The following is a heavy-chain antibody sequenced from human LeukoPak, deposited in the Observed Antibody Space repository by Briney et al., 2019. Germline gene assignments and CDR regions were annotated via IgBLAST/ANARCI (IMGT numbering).Heavy chain of an antibody. CDR3: ARGVGVWGYYFDY. D-gene: IGHD3-22*01. CDR2: IYSGGST. Sequence: GGSLRLSCAASGFTFSSYAMNWVRQAPGKGLEWVSVIYSGGSTYYADSVKGRFTISRDNSKNTLYLQMNSLRAEDTAVYYCARGVGVWGYYFDYWGQGTLVTVSS. V-gene: IGHV3-53*01. J-gene: IGHJ4*02. CDR1: GFTFSSYA.